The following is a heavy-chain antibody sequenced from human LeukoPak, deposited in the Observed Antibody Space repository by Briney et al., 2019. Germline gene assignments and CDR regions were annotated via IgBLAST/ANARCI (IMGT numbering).Heavy chain of an antibody. V-gene: IGHV4-34*01. CDR1: GGSFSGYY. D-gene: IGHD1-1*01. J-gene: IGHJ3*02. CDR2: INHSGST. CDR3: ARYKGVHAFDI. Sequence: PSETLSLTCAVYGGSFSGYYWSWIRQPPGKGLEWIGEINHSGSTNYNPSLKSRVTISVDTSKNQFSLKLSSVTAADTAVYYCARYKGVHAFDIWGQGTMVTVSS.